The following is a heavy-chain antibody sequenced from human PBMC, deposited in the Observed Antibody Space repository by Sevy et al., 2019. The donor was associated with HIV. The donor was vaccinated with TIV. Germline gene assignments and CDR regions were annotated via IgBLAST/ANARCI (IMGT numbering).Heavy chain of an antibody. CDR2: VYPNSGGT. CDR3: ARDGGGGTTNSGMDV. J-gene: IGHJ6*02. D-gene: IGHD1-7*01. V-gene: IGHV1-2*06. CDR1: GYTFTGDY. Sequence: ASVKVSCKASGYTFTGDYLHWVRQAPGQGLEWMGRVYPNSGGTNYGQNFQGRVTMTRDTSISTAYMELNRLTSDDTAVYYCARDGGGGTTNSGMDVWGQGTTVTVSS.